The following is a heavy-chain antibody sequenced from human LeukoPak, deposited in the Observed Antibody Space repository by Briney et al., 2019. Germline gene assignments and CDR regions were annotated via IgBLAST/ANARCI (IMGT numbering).Heavy chain of an antibody. V-gene: IGHV4-34*01. D-gene: IGHD2-2*01. CDR3: ASFGRGVPAAIPSY. J-gene: IGHJ4*02. CDR1: GGSFSSYY. CDR2: INHSGST. Sequence: SETLSLTCAVYGGSFSSYYWSWIRQPPGKGLEWIGEINHSGSTNYNPSLKSRVTISVDTSKTQFSLKLSSATAADTAVYYCASFGRGVPAAIPSYWGQGTLVTVSS.